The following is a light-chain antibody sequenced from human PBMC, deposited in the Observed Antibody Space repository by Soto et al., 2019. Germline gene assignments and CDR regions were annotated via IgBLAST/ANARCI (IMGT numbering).Light chain of an antibody. CDR2: GAS. Sequence: EIVLTQSPGSLSLSPRETATLSCRASQSVSSNHLAWYQQKPGQAPRLLIYGASRRATGIPDRFSGSGSGTDFTLTISRLEPEDFAMYYCQQYGSSTYTFGQGTKVEI. CDR1: QSVSSNH. J-gene: IGKJ2*01. V-gene: IGKV3-20*01. CDR3: QQYGSSTYT.